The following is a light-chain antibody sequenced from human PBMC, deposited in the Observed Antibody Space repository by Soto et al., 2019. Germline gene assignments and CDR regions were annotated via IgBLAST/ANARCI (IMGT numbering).Light chain of an antibody. CDR2: RNN. V-gene: IGLV1-47*01. Sequence: QYVLTQPPSASGTPGQTVTIPCSGSSSNIGGNYVFWYQHLPGTAPKLLIYRNNQRPSRVPDRFSGSKTGTSATLAISGLRSEDEADYDCATWDACLSGNVVFGGGTQLTVL. CDR1: SSNIGGNY. J-gene: IGLJ7*01. CDR3: ATWDACLSGNVV.